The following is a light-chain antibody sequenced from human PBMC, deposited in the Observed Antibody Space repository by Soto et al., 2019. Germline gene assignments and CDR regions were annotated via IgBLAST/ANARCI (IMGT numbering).Light chain of an antibody. Sequence: QSVLTQPPSASGTPGQRVTISCSGSSSNIGSKYVFWYQQLPGPAPKVLMYRNSQRPSGVPDRCSGSKSGTSASLAISGLRSEDEADYYCASWDDSLSGFVVFGGGTQLTVL. V-gene: IGLV1-47*01. CDR2: RNS. CDR1: SSNIGSKY. J-gene: IGLJ2*01. CDR3: ASWDDSLSGFVV.